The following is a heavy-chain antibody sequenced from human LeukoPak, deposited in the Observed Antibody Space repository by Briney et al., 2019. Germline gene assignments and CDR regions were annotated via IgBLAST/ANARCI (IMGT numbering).Heavy chain of an antibody. D-gene: IGHD4-17*01. V-gene: IGHV3-66*01. CDR1: GFTVSSNY. Sequence: PGGSLRLSCAASGFTVSSNYMSWVRQAPGKGLEWVSVIYSGGSTYYADSVKGRFTISRDNSKNTLYLQMNSLRAEDTAVYYCASPEGDDGVSFDYWGQGTLVTVSS. J-gene: IGHJ4*02. CDR2: IYSGGST. CDR3: ASPEGDDGVSFDY.